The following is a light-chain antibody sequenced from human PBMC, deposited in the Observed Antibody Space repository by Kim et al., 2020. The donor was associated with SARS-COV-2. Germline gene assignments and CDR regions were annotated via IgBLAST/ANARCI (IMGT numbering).Light chain of an antibody. V-gene: IGLV3-25*03. CDR1: ALPKQY. Sequence: PGQTAKITCSGDALPKQYAYWFQQKPGQAPVVVIYEDTERPSGIPERFSGSTSGTTVTLTISGVQAEDEADYYCQSADSTDTFWVFGGGTQLTVL. J-gene: IGLJ3*02. CDR3: QSADSTDTFWV. CDR2: EDT.